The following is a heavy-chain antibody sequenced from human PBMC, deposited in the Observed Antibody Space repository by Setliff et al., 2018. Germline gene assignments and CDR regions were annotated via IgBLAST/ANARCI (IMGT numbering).Heavy chain of an antibody. J-gene: IGHJ5*02. CDR3: ATDGPVLNGDYIS. Sequence: SETLSLTCSVSGASISTTYYYWDWIRQSPEKGLEWIGTIYQNGITYYNPSVKSRVTISVDKSKNQFSLSLRSVTAADTAVYYCATDGPVLNGDYISWGQGTQVTVSS. CDR2: IYQNGIT. V-gene: IGHV4-39*07. CDR1: GASISTTYYY. D-gene: IGHD3-10*01.